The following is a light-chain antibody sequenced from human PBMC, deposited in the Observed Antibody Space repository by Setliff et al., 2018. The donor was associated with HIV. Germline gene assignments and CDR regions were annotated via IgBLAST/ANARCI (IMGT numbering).Light chain of an antibody. CDR2: DVS. CDR1: SSDIGAYNH. CDR3: CSYSGTYTYV. V-gene: IGLV2-11*01. Sequence: QSALTQPRSVSGSPGQSVTISCTGTSSDIGAYNHVSWHQQHPGKAPKLMIYDVSKRPSGVPDRFSASKSGNTASLTISGLQAEDESDYYCCSYSGTYTYVFGTGTKV. J-gene: IGLJ1*01.